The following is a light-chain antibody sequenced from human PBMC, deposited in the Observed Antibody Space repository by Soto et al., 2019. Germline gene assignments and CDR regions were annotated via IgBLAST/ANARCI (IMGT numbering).Light chain of an antibody. V-gene: IGLV2-14*01. Sequence: QSALTQPAFVSGSPGQSITLSCTGTNSDIGDYNFVSWYQQPPGKVPKLMIYDVTNRPSGVSNRFAGCKSGNTASLTISGLQADDDADYYCSSDTSSSTLVFGTGTKVTVL. CDR2: DVT. J-gene: IGLJ1*01. CDR1: NSDIGDYNF. CDR3: SSDTSSSTLV.